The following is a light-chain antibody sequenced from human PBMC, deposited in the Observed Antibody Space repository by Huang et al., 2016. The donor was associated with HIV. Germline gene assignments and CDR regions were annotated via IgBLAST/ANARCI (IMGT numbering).Light chain of an antibody. V-gene: IGKV1D-13*01. CDR1: KDITDA. CDR3: QQFKNYPLT. J-gene: IGKJ4*01. CDR2: DAS. Sequence: AIQLTQSPSFLSASVGDRVTITCRANKDITDALAWYQQKPGKPPKVLIYDASSLESGVPSRFSGSGSGADFTLTISSLQPEDFATYYCQQFKNYPLTFGGGTKVEVK.